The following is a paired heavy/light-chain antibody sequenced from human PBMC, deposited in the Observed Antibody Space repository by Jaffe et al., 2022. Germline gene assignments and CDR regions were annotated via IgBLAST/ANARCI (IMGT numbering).Heavy chain of an antibody. D-gene: IGHD1-1*01. CDR3: ATRHSGY. CDR1: GYSINNGYY. J-gene: IGHJ4*02. V-gene: IGHV4-38-2*02. Sequence: QVQLQESGPGLVKPSETLSLTCTVSGYSINNGYYWGWIRQPPGKGLEWIGTISYGGRTYYNPSLKSRVTISVDTSKNQFSLKLSSVTAADTAVYYCATRHSGYWGQGTLVTVSS. CDR2: ISYGGRT.
Light chain of an antibody. CDR1: QSLVHSDGNTY. CDR3: MQGTQFPLT. J-gene: IGKJ4*01. CDR2: KIS. Sequence: DIVMTQTPLSSPVTLGQPASISCRSSQSLVHSDGNTYLSWLQQRPGQPPRLLIYKISNRFSGVPDRFSGSGAGTDFTLKISRVEAEDVGVYYCMQGTQFPLTFGGGTKVEIK. V-gene: IGKV2-24*01.